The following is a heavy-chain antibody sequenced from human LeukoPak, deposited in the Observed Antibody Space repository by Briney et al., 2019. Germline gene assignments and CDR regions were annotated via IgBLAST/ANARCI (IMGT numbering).Heavy chain of an antibody. CDR2: FDPEDGET. D-gene: IGHD4-23*01. J-gene: IGHJ3*02. CDR3: ATDGAYGGNRGDAFDI. V-gene: IGHV1-24*01. Sequence: ASVKVSCKVSGYTLTELSMHWVRQAPGKGLEWMGGFDPEDGETIYAQKFQGRVTMTEDTSTDTAYMELSSLRSEDTAVYYCATDGAYGGNRGDAFDIWGQGTMVTVSS. CDR1: GYTLTELS.